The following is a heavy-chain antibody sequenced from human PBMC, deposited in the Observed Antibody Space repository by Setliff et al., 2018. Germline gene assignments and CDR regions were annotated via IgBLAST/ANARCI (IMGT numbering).Heavy chain of an antibody. V-gene: IGHV3-66*01. CDR3: ARGIVAPSRWDYFDY. J-gene: IGHJ4*02. Sequence: PGGSLRLSCAASGLPVSGNYMSWVRQAPGKGPEWVSIIYSDGRTFYADSVKGRFLISRDNSKNTLYLQMSSLRAEDTAVYYCARGIVAPSRWDYFDYWGQGTLGTVSS. CDR1: GLPVSGNY. CDR2: IYSDGRT. D-gene: IGHD1-26*01.